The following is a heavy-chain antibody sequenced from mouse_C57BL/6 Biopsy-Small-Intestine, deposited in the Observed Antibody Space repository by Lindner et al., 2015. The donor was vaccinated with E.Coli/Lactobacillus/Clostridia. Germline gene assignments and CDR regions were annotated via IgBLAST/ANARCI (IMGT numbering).Heavy chain of an antibody. V-gene: IGHV1-52*01. D-gene: IGHD5-5*01. CDR1: GYTFTSYW. CDR2: IDPSDSET. J-gene: IGHJ4*01. CDR3: ARYYLDALDY. Sequence: VQLQESGAEMVRPGASVKLSCKASGYTFTSYWMHWVKQRPGQGLEWIGKIDPSDSETHYNQKFKDKATLTVDKSSSTAYMQLDSLTSEDSAVYYCARYYLDALDYWGQGTSVTVSS.